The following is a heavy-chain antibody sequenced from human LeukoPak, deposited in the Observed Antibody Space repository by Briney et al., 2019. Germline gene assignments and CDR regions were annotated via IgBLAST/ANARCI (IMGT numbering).Heavy chain of an antibody. D-gene: IGHD4-23*01. CDR1: GGSISSHY. CDR3: ARVGTTVVHLDY. J-gene: IGHJ4*02. CDR2: IYYSGST. Sequence: SETLSLTCTASGGSISSHYWSWIRQPPGKGLEWIGYIYYSGSTNYNPSLKSRVTISVDTSKNQFSLKLSSVTAADTAVYYCARVGTTVVHLDYWGQGTLVTVSS. V-gene: IGHV4-59*11.